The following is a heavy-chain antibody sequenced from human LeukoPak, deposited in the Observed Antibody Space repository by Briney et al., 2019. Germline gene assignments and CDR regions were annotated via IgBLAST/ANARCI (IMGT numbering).Heavy chain of an antibody. Sequence: SETLSLTCTVSGGSISSYYWSWIRQPPGKGLEWIGYIYYSGSTNYNPSLKSRVTISVDTSKNQFSLKLSSVTAADTAVYYCARLSVAGGGYYYGMDVWGQGTTVTVSS. CDR3: ARLSVAGGGYYYGMDV. V-gene: IGHV4-59*08. CDR2: IYYSGST. J-gene: IGHJ6*02. CDR1: GGSISSYY. D-gene: IGHD6-19*01.